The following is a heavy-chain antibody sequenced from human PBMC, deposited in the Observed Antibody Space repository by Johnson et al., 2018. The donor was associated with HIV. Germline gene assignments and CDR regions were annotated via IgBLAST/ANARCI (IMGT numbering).Heavy chain of an antibody. CDR3: AKQHEQLVEPDAFDI. J-gene: IGHJ3*02. CDR1: GFTFSGSA. Sequence: VQLVESGGGLVQPGGSLKLSCAASGFTFSGSAMHWVRQAPGKGLEWVSAISGSGGSTYYADSVKGRFTISRDNSKNTLYLQMNSLRAEDTAVYYCAKQHEQLVEPDAFDIWGQGTMVTVSS. CDR2: ISGSGGST. V-gene: IGHV3-23*04. D-gene: IGHD6-6*01.